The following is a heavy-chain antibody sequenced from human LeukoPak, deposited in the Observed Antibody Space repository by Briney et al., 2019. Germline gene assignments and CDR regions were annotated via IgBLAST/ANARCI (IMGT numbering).Heavy chain of an antibody. CDR3: ARGAPKDSIRFDP. J-gene: IGHJ5*02. CDR1: GGSISSYY. D-gene: IGHD3-22*01. V-gene: IGHV4-59*08. CDR2: IYYSGST. Sequence: SETLSLTCTVSGGSISSYYWSWIRQPPGKGLEWIGYIYYSGSTYYNPSLKSRVTISVDTSKNQFSLKLSSVTAADTAVYYCARGAPKDSIRFDPWGQGTLVTVSS.